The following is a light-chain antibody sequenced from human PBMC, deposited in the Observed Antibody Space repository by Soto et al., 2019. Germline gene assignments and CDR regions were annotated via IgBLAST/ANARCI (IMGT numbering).Light chain of an antibody. Sequence: EVVLTQSPATMSLYPGEGATLSCRASQSVSTYLAWYQQKPGQAPRLLIFEASKRATGIPDRISGSGSGTDFTLTISSLEPEDFAVYYCQQRGHWPRTVGQGTKVEMK. CDR1: QSVSTY. V-gene: IGKV3-11*01. J-gene: IGKJ1*01. CDR3: QQRGHWPRT. CDR2: EAS.